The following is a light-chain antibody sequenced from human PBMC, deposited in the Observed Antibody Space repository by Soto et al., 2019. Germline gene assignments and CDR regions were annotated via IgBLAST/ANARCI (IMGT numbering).Light chain of an antibody. V-gene: IGKV3D-20*02. Sequence: EIVMTQSPDTLSLSPGERASLSCGASQSVSSNHIAWYQQKPGQAPRLLIYDASNRATGIPARFSGSGSGTDFTLTISSLEPEDFAVYYCQQRSNWITFGQGTRLEIK. CDR1: QSVSSNH. CDR2: DAS. CDR3: QQRSNWIT. J-gene: IGKJ5*01.